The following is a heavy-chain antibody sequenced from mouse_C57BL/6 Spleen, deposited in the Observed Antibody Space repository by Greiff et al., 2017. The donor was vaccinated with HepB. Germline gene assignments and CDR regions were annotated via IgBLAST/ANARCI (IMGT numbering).Heavy chain of an antibody. V-gene: IGHV1-26*01. CDR3: ARWGTTVGRDYYAMDY. J-gene: IGHJ4*01. CDR1: GYTFTDYY. CDR2: INPNNGGT. Sequence: VQLQQSGPELVKPGASVKISCKASGYTFTDYYMNWVKQSHGKSLEWIGDINPNNGGTSYNQKFKGKATLTVDKSSSTAYMELRSLTSEDSAVYYCARWGTTVGRDYYAMDYWGQGTSVTVSS. D-gene: IGHD1-1*01.